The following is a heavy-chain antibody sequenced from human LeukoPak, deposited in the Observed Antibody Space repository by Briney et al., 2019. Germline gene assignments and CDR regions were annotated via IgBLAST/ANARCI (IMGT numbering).Heavy chain of an antibody. D-gene: IGHD6-13*01. V-gene: IGHV1-69*06. CDR1: GGTFSSYA. Sequence: SVKVSCKASGGTFSSYAISWVRQAPGQGLEWMGGIIPIFGTANYAQKFQGRVTITADKSTSTAYMELSSLRSEDTAVYYCARGRHSSSWYEGYCYYMDVWGKGTTVTVSS. CDR3: ARGRHSSSWYEGYCYYMDV. J-gene: IGHJ6*03. CDR2: IIPIFGTA.